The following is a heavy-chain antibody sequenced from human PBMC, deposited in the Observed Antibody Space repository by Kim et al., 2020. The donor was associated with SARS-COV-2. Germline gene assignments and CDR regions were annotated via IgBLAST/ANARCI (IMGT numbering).Heavy chain of an antibody. D-gene: IGHD7-27*01. CDR1: GDSISSSTYY. CDR2: IYYTGST. V-gene: IGHV4-39*01. CDR3: ARLGPNWDKPLDS. J-gene: IGHJ5*01. Sequence: SETLSLTCTVSGDSISSSTYYWGWIRQPQGKRLEWIGTIYYTGSTYYTPSLKSRVTISADMSNNQFSLKLSSVTAADTALYYCARLGPNWDKPLDSWG.